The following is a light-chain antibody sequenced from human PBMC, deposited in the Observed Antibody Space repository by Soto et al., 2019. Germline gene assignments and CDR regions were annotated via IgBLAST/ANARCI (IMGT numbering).Light chain of an antibody. CDR2: AAS. CDR1: QSVSSSY. CDR3: QQYGSSPWT. J-gene: IGKJ1*01. V-gene: IGKV3-20*01. Sequence: EIVLTQSPGTLSLSPGESATLSCRASQSVSSSYLAWYQQKPGQAPRLLLYAASRRATGIPDRFSGSGSGTDFTLTISRLEPEDFALYYCQQYGSSPWTFGQGTKVEIK.